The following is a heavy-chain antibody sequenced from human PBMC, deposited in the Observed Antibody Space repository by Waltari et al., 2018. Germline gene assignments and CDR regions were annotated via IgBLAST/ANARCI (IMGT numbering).Heavy chain of an antibody. V-gene: IGHV4-4*02. CDR2: IYHSGGT. J-gene: IGHJ6*02. Sequence: QVQLQESGPGLVKPSGTLSLTCAVSGGSINSSNWWRWVRQPPGKGREWIGEIYHSGGTNYNPTHKSRVTISVDKYKNQFSLKMNAVTAADTAVYYGARTRGYSYGIYYYYYYGMDVWGHGTTVTVSS. D-gene: IGHD5-18*01. CDR3: ARTRGYSYGIYYYYYYGMDV. CDR1: GGSINSSNW.